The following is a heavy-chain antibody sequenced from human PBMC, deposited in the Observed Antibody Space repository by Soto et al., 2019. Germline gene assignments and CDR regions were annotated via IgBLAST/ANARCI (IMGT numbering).Heavy chain of an antibody. Sequence: QVQLVESGGGVVQPGRSLRLSCAASGSSFSSYGMHWVRQAPGKGLEWVAVISNDGDNKNYADSVKGRFIISRDNSKNTLYLQMNNLRAEDTAVYYCTKDARWLQKGVFDSWGQGTLVTVSS. J-gene: IGHJ4*02. V-gene: IGHV3-30*18. CDR1: GSSFSSYG. CDR2: ISNDGDNK. CDR3: TKDARWLQKGVFDS. D-gene: IGHD5-12*01.